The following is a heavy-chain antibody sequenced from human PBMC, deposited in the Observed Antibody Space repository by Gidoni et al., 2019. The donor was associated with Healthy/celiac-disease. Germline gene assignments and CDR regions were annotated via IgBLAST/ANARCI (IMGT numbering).Heavy chain of an antibody. J-gene: IGHJ4*02. Sequence: QVQLQESGPGLVKPSQTLSLTCTVSGGSIRSGDYYWSWIRQPPGKGLEWIGYIYYSGSTYYNPSLKSRVTISVDTSKNQFSLKLSSVTAADTAVYYCARVGYSYGSIYYFDYWGQGTLVTVSS. CDR3: ARVGYSYGSIYYFDY. CDR1: GGSIRSGDYY. V-gene: IGHV4-30-4*01. D-gene: IGHD5-18*01. CDR2: IYYSGST.